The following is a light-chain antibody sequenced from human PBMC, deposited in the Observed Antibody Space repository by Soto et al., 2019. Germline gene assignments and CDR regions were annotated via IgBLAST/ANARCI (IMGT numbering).Light chain of an antibody. CDR3: QQYYITPLT. J-gene: IGKJ4*01. CDR1: QSVLFSSNNKNY. Sequence: DIVMTQSPASLAVSPGERATIHCKSSQSVLFSSNNKNYLAWFQQKPGQPPKLLFYWASSRESGVPDRFSATGSGTGCTLTINNLQAEDVAVYYCQQYYITPLTFGGGTKVEIK. V-gene: IGKV4-1*01. CDR2: WAS.